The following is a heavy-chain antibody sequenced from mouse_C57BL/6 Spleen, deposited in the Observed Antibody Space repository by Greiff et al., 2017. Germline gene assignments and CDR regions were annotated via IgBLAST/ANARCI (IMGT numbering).Heavy chain of an antibody. D-gene: IGHD2-4*01. Sequence: VQLKQSGPELVKPGASVKISCKASGYSFTDYNMNWVKQSNGKSLEWIGVLNPNYGTTSYNQKFKGKATLTVDQSSSTAYMQLNSLTSEYSAVYYCAIYYDYEGFAYWGQATLVTVSA. CDR3: AIYYDYEGFAY. V-gene: IGHV1-39*01. CDR2: LNPNYGTT. CDR1: GYSFTDYN. J-gene: IGHJ3*01.